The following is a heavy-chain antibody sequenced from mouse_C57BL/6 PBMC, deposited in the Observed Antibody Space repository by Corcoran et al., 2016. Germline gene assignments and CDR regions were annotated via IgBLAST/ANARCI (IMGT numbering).Heavy chain of an antibody. CDR2: INTYSGVP. CDR1: GYTFTTYG. CDR3: ARYGYDYAMDY. Sequence: QMQLVQSGPELKKPGETVKISCKASGYTFTTYGMSWVKQAPGKGLKWMGWINTYSGVPTYADDFKGRFAFSLETSASTAYLQINNLKNEDTATYFCARYGYDYAMDYWGQGTSVTVSS. V-gene: IGHV9-3*01. J-gene: IGHJ4*01. D-gene: IGHD2-2*01.